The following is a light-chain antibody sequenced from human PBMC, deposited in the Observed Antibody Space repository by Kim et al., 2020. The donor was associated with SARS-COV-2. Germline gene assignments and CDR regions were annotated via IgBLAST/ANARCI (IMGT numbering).Light chain of an antibody. CDR1: RSINSNY. V-gene: IGKV3-20*01. Sequence: PGERATLSCRASRSINSNYLAWYQQIPGQPPRLLIFGASSRATGIPDRFSGSGSGTDFTLTISSLEPEDFAVYYCQQYCYSPTWTFGQGTKVDIK. J-gene: IGKJ1*01. CDR2: GAS. CDR3: QQYCYSPTWT.